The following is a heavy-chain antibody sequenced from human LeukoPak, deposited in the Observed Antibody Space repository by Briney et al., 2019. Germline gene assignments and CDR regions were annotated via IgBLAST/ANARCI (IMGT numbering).Heavy chain of an antibody. D-gene: IGHD3-3*01. CDR2: IYPGDSDT. CDR3: ARRGYDFWSGENTEYYFDY. Sequence: GESLKISCKGSGYSFTSYWIGWVRQMPGKGLEWMGIIYPGDSDTRYSPSFQGQVTISADKSISTAYLQWSSLKASDTAMYYRARRGYDFWSGENTEYYFDYWGQGTLVTVSS. CDR1: GYSFTSYW. V-gene: IGHV5-51*01. J-gene: IGHJ4*02.